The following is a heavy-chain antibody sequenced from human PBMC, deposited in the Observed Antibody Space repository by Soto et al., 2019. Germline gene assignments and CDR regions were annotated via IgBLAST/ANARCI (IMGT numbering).Heavy chain of an antibody. Sequence: EVQVLESGGDLVQPGGSLRLSCAASGFTFVMYSMSWVRQAPGKGLEWVSGISGSGESTYYAYSVKGRFTISRDNSKNTLYLQMYSLRPEDTAVYYCAKSLGDRWNTYYFDYWGQGTLVTVSS. D-gene: IGHD1-1*01. V-gene: IGHV3-23*01. CDR3: AKSLGDRWNTYYFDY. CDR1: GFTFVMYS. CDR2: ISGSGEST. J-gene: IGHJ4*02.